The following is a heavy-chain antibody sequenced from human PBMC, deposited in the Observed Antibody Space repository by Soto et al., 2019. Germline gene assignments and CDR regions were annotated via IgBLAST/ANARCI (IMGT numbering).Heavy chain of an antibody. CDR3: ARGYCTTTICDPWFDP. CDR2: IYPGDSDT. CDR1: GYAFTSYW. V-gene: IGHV5-51*01. D-gene: IGHD2-2*01. J-gene: IGHJ5*02. Sequence: GSLKISCTGSGYAFTSYWIAWVRQMPGKGLEWMGIIYPGDSDTRYSPSFQGQVTISADKSITTAYLQWSSLKASDTAMYYCARGYCTTTICDPWFDPWGQGTLVTSPQ.